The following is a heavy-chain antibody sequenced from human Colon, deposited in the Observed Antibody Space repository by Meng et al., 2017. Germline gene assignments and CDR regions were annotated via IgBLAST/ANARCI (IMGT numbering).Heavy chain of an antibody. CDR2: IYYSGST. J-gene: IGHJ5*02. CDR3: VRDRKHYGERGWFDP. CDR1: GGSISSGDYY. V-gene: IGHV4-30-4*01. Sequence: QVQLQGSGPGLVQPSQTLSLTCTVSGGSISSGDYYWSWIRQPPGKGLEWIGYIYYSGSTYSNASLKGRVTISIDRSKNQFSLKLSSVTAADTAVYYCVRDRKHYGERGWFDPWGQGTLVTVSS. D-gene: IGHD4-17*01.